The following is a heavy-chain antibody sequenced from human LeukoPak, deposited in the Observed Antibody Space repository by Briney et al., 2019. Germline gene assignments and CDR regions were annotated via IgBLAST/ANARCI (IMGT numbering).Heavy chain of an antibody. Sequence: ASVKVSCKVSGYTLTELSMHWVRQAPGKGLEWMGGFDPEDGETIYAQKFQGRVTVTEDTSTDTAYMELSSLRSEDTAVYYCASYDFNAFDIWGQGTMVTVSS. CDR2: FDPEDGET. J-gene: IGHJ3*02. D-gene: IGHD3-3*01. CDR3: ASYDFNAFDI. CDR1: GYTLTELS. V-gene: IGHV1-24*01.